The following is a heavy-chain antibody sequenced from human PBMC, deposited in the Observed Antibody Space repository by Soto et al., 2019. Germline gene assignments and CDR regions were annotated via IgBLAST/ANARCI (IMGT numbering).Heavy chain of an antibody. J-gene: IGHJ6*02. CDR2: IIPIFGTA. CDR1: GGTFSSYA. CDR3: ARGLEGIAARPHGMDV. V-gene: IGHV1-69*06. D-gene: IGHD6-6*01. Sequence: QVQLVQSGAEVKKPGSSVKVSCKASGGTFSSYAISWVRQAPGQGLEWMGGIIPIFGTANYAQKFQGRVTITADKSTSTADMELSSLRSEDTAVYYCARGLEGIAARPHGMDVWGQGTTVTVSS.